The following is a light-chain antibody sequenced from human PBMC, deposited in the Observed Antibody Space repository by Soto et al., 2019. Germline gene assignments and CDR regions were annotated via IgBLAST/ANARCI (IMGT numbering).Light chain of an antibody. CDR2: SNN. CDR3: AAWDDSLNGLV. V-gene: IGLV1-44*01. J-gene: IGLJ3*02. Sequence: QSALTQPPSASGTPGQRVTISCSGSTSNIGTNPVNWYQHLPGTAPKLLFYSNNQRPSGVPDRFSGSKSGTSASLAISGLQSEDEADSYCAAWDDSLNGLVFGGGTKLTVL. CDR1: TSNIGTNP.